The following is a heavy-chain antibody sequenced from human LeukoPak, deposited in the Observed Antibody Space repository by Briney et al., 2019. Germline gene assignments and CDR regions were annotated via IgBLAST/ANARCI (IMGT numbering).Heavy chain of an antibody. CDR2: IYYSGST. Sequence: SETLSLTCTVSGGSITGYYWSWIRQPPGKGLEWIGYIYYSGSTNYNPSLKSRVTISVDTSKNQFSLKLSSVTAADTAVYYCASGPVRGVPHWFDPWGQGTLVTVSS. CDR3: ASGPVRGVPHWFDP. V-gene: IGHV4-59*08. D-gene: IGHD3-10*01. J-gene: IGHJ5*02. CDR1: GGSITGYY.